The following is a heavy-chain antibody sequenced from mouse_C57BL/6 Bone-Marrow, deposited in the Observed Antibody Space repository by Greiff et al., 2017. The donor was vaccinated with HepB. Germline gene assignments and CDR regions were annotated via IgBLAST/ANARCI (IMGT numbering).Heavy chain of an antibody. CDR1: GYTFTSYW. CDR2: INPSNGGT. V-gene: IGHV1-53*01. CDR3: ARATTVVAPNWYFDV. Sequence: QVQLQQPGTELVKPGASVKLSCKASGYTFTSYWMHWVKQRPGQGLEWIGNINPSNGGTNYNEKFKSKATLTVDKSSSTAYMQLSSLTSEDSAVYYCARATTVVAPNWYFDVWGTGTTVTVSS. D-gene: IGHD1-1*01. J-gene: IGHJ1*03.